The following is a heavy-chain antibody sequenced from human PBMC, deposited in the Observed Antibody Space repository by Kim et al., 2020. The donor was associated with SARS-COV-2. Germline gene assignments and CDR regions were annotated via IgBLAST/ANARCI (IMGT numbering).Heavy chain of an antibody. V-gene: IGHV3-66*02. CDR3: ARDYESTLWTNYYYYYYGMDV. D-gene: IGHD3-16*01. CDR1: GFTVSSNY. J-gene: IGHJ6*02. CDR2: IYSGGST. Sequence: GGSLRLSCAASGFTVSSNYMSWVRQAPGKGLEWVSVIYSGGSTYYADSVKGRFTISRDNSKNTLYLQMNSLRAEDTAVYYCARDYESTLWTNYYYYYYGMDVWGQGTTVTVSS.